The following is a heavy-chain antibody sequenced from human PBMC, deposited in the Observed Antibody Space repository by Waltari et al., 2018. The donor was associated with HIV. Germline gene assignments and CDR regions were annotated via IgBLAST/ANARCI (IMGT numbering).Heavy chain of an antibody. V-gene: IGHV1-69*01. D-gene: IGHD6-13*01. J-gene: IGHJ4*02. CDR2: IIPIVDTA. CDR1: GGTFRSYG. Sequence: QVPLVQSGAEVKTPGTSWKVSCKASGGTFRSYGISWVRQAHGQGLEWMGGIIPIVDTANYAQKFQGRVTITADESTSTAYMELSSLRYEDTAMYYCARDSAAGTLGYWGQGTLVTVSS. CDR3: ARDSAAGTLGY.